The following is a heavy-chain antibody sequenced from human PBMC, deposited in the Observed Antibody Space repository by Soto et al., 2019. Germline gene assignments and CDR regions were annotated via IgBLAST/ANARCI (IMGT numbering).Heavy chain of an antibody. D-gene: IGHD2-2*01. CDR1: GGPFNNYV. CDR2: IIPIFGTA. V-gene: IGHV1-69*06. J-gene: IGHJ4*02. CDR3: AGRCDSTSCLAHFDY. Sequence: VSCTASGGPFNNYVINWVRQAPGQGLEWMGGIIPIFGTANYAQKFQGRVTITADKSTSTAYMELNSLRSEDTAVYYCAGRCDSTSCLAHFDYWGQGTLVTVSS.